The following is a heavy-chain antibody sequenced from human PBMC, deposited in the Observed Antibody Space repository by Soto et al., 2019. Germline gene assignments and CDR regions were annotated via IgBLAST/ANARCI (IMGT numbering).Heavy chain of an antibody. D-gene: IGHD4-17*01. Sequence: SETLSLTCAVYGGSFSGYYWSWIRQPPGKGLEWIGEINHSGSTNYNPSLKSRVTISVDTSKNQFSLKLSSVTAADTAVYYCARRKRSATVTTFFDYWGQGTLVTVSS. CDR2: INHSGST. CDR1: GGSFSGYY. J-gene: IGHJ4*02. CDR3: ARRKRSATVTTFFDY. V-gene: IGHV4-34*01.